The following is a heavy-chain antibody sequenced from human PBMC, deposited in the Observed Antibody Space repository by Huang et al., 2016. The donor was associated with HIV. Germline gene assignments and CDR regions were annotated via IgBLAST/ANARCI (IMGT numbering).Heavy chain of an antibody. J-gene: IGHJ6*02. CDR1: GFTFSDHY. D-gene: IGHD6-19*01. Sequence: EVQLVESGGGLVQPGGSLRLSCAASGFTFSDHYMDWVRQAPGKGLEWGGRSRNKVRSYTTEYAASVKGRFTISRDDAETSLYLQMNSLRTEDSVVYYCTGALASDTGMDVWGQGTTVTVSS. CDR2: SRNKVRSYTT. CDR3: TGALASDTGMDV. V-gene: IGHV3-72*01.